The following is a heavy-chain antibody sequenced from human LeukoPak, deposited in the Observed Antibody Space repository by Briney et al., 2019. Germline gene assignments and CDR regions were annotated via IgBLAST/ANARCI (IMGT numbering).Heavy chain of an antibody. V-gene: IGHV4-39*01. CDR2: IYYSGST. D-gene: IGHD6-19*01. CDR3: ARPAVTGTSPDWYFDL. Sequence: SETLSLTCTVSGVSISSSNSYWGWIRQPPGKGLEWIGSIYYSGSTFYNPSLSSRLTISVDTSRNQFSLRLSSVTAADTAVYYCARPAVTGTSPDWYFDLWGRGALVAVSS. J-gene: IGHJ2*01. CDR1: GVSISSSNSY.